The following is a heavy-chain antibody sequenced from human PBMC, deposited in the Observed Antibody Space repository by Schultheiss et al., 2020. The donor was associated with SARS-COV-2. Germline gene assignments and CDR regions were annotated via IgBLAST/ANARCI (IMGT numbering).Heavy chain of an antibody. Sequence: SETLSLTCTVSGGSISSYYWSWIRQPPGKGLEWIGYIYYSGSTNYNPSLKSRVTISVDTSKNQFSLKLSSVTAADTAVYYCARQDYYYYGMDVWGQGTTVTVSS. CDR1: GGSISSYY. CDR3: ARQDYYYYGMDV. V-gene: IGHV4-59*08. CDR2: IYYSGST. J-gene: IGHJ6*02.